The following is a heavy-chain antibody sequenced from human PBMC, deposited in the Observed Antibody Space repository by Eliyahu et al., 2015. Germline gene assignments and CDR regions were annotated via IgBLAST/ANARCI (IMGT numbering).Heavy chain of an antibody. D-gene: IGHD3/OR15-3a*01. Sequence: QVQLQQWGAGLLKPSETLSLTCAVYGGSFXGXYWSWIRQPPGXGLEWIGEINHSGSTNYNPSLKSRVTISVDTSKNQFSLKLSSVTAADTAVYYCARGRSSGLHRQYYFDYWGQGTLVTVSS. J-gene: IGHJ4*02. CDR3: ARGRSSGLHRQYYFDY. V-gene: IGHV4-34*01. CDR2: INHSGST. CDR1: GGSFXGXY.